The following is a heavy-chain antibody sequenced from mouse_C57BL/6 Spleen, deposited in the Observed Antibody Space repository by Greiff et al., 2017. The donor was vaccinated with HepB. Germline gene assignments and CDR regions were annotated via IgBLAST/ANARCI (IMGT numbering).Heavy chain of an antibody. CDR3: ARMDYGSSYGYFDY. J-gene: IGHJ2*01. CDR2: IYPGDGDT. V-gene: IGHV1-82*01. CDR1: GYAFSSSW. Sequence: VQLQQSGPELVKPGASVKISCKASGYAFSSSWMNWVKQRPGKGLEWIGRIYPGDGDTNYNGKFKGKATLTADKSSSTAYMQLSSLTSEDSAVYFCARMDYGSSYGYFDYWGQGTTLTVSS. D-gene: IGHD1-1*01.